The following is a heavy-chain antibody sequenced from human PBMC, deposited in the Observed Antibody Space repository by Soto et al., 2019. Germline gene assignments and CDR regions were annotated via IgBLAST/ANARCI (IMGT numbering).Heavy chain of an antibody. D-gene: IGHD3-3*01. Sequence: QITLKESGPTLVKPTQTLTLTCTFSGFSLSTSGVGVGWIRQPPGKALEWLALIYWDDDKRYSPSLKSRLTITTDTSKNQVVLTMTNMDPVDTATYYCAHGRRDEKYYDFWSGYKNWYFDLWGRGTLVTVSS. J-gene: IGHJ2*01. CDR3: AHGRRDEKYYDFWSGYKNWYFDL. V-gene: IGHV2-5*02. CDR1: GFSLSTSGVG. CDR2: IYWDDDK.